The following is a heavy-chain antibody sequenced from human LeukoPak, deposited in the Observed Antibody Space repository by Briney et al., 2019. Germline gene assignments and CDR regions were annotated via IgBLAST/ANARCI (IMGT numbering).Heavy chain of an antibody. CDR1: GFTFSSYG. D-gene: IGHD3-9*01. V-gene: IGHV3-30*18. CDR2: ISYDGSNK. Sequence: GGSLRLSCAASGFTFSSYGIHWVRQAPGKGLEWVAVISYDGSNKYYADSVKGRFTISRDNSKNTLYLQMNSLRAEDTAVYYCAKSYGFDFDWLSLDYWGQGTLVTVSS. CDR3: AKSYGFDFDWLSLDY. J-gene: IGHJ4*02.